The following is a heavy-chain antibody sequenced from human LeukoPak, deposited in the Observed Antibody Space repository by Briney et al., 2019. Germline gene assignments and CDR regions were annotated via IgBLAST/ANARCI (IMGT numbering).Heavy chain of an antibody. CDR3: ARSLVS. Sequence: ASVKVSCKASGYNFTGNYMHWVRQAPGQGLEWMGWINSNSGVTKYAQKFQGRITMTRDTSIRTGYMELRSLISDDTAMYYCARSLVSWGRGTLVTVSS. D-gene: IGHD6-6*01. CDR1: GYNFTGNY. CDR2: INSNSGVT. J-gene: IGHJ4*02. V-gene: IGHV1-2*02.